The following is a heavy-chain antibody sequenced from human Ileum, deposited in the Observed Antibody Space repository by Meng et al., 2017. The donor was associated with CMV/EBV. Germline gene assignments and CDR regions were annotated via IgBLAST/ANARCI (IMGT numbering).Heavy chain of an antibody. D-gene: IGHD3-10*01. V-gene: IGHV3-74*01. CDR3: TREDSGRAMDV. CDR2: INSDGSTT. J-gene: IGHJ6*02. CDR1: GFHFGSYW. Sequence: GGSLRLSCAASGFHFGSYWMLWVRQAPGKGLMWVSRINSDGSTTTYGESVKGRFTIYRDNAKNTLYLRMNSLNVEVRGVYYCTREDSGRAMDVWGQGTTVTVSS.